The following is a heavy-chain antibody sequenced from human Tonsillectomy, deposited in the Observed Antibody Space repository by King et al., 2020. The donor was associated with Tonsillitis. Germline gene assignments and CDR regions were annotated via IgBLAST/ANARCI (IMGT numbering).Heavy chain of an antibody. V-gene: IGHV3-74*01. CDR1: GFTFSRYW. CDR2: INSDGSNT. J-gene: IGHJ4*02. D-gene: IGHD2-8*01. Sequence: VQLVESGGGLVQPGGSLRLSCAASGFTFSRYWMHWVRQAPGKGLVWVSRINSDGSNTRYADSVKGRFTISRDNAKNTLYLQMNSLRVEDTAVYYCASNPYCTNGVCRDYYFDYWGQGTLVTVSS. CDR3: ASNPYCTNGVCRDYYFDY.